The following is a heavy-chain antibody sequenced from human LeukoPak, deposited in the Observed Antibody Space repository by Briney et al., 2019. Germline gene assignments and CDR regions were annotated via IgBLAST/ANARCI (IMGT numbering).Heavy chain of an antibody. CDR1: GYTLTELS. D-gene: IGHD3-16*02. CDR3: ATGPSVMITFGGVIVITGGY. J-gene: IGHJ4*02. V-gene: IGHV1-24*01. Sequence: ASVKVSCKVSGYTLTELSMHWVRQAPGKGLEWMGGFDPEDGETIYAQKFQGRVTMTEDTSTDTAYMELSSLRSEDTAVYYCATGPSVMITFGGVIVITGGYWGQGTLVTASS. CDR2: FDPEDGET.